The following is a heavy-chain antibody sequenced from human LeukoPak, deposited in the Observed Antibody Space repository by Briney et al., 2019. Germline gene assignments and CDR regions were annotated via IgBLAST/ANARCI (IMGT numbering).Heavy chain of an antibody. V-gene: IGHV1-2*02. CDR2: INPNSGGT. D-gene: IGHD3-10*01. J-gene: IGHJ4*02. Sequence: ASVKVSCKASGYTFTGYYMHWVRQAPGQGLEWMGWINPNSGGTNYAQKFQGRVTMTRDTSISTAYMELGRLRSDDTAVYYCARLLWFGELNDYWGQGTLVTVSS. CDR3: ARLLWFGELNDY. CDR1: GYTFTGYY.